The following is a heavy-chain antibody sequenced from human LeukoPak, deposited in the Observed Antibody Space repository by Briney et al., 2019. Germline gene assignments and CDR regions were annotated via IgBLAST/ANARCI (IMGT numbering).Heavy chain of an antibody. D-gene: IGHD2-2*02. CDR3: ARDKLRCSSTSCYNFDY. Sequence: PGGSLRLSCAASGFTFNSYWMHWVRQAPGKGLVWVSRINSDGSNTGYADSVKGRFTISRDNAKNTLSLQMNSLRAEDTAVYYCARDKLRCSSTSCYNFDYWGQGALVTVSS. J-gene: IGHJ4*02. CDR1: GFTFNSYW. CDR2: INSDGSNT. V-gene: IGHV3-74*01.